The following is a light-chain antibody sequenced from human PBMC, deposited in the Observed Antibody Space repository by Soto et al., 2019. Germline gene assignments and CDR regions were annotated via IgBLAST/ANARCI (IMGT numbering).Light chain of an antibody. V-gene: IGLV4-69*01. Sequence: QLVLTQSPSASASLGASVKLTCTLSSGHSSYAIAWHQQQPEKGPRYLMKLDSDGSHTKGDGIPDRFSGSISGAESYLTISSLQSEDEADYYCQTWGTGTVVFGGGTQLTVL. CDR2: LDSDGSH. J-gene: IGLJ2*01. CDR3: QTWGTGTVV. CDR1: SGHSSYA.